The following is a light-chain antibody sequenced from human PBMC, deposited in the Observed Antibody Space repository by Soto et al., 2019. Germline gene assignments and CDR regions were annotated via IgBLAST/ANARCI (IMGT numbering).Light chain of an antibody. CDR2: AES. CDR3: LQANRVPLS. V-gene: IGKV1-12*01. J-gene: IGKJ5*01. CDR1: QGISTN. Sequence: DIQMTQSPSSVSASVGDRVTITCRASQGISTNLAWYQQKPGKSPKLLIYAESSLQSGVTPRFSGSGSGTDFNLTISSLQPEDFAIYYCLQANRVPLSFGQGTRLDIK.